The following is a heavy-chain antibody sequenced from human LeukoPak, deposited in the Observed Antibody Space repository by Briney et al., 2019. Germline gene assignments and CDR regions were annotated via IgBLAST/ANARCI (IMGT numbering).Heavy chain of an antibody. CDR1: GGSISSSNW. Sequence: SETLSFTCAVSGGSISSSNWWSWVRQPPGKGLEWIGEIYHSGSTNYNPSLKSRVTISVDTSKNQFSLKLSSVTAADTAVYYCASYGSGGAFDYWGQGTLVTVSS. V-gene: IGHV4-4*02. CDR3: ASYGSGGAFDY. D-gene: IGHD3-10*01. J-gene: IGHJ4*02. CDR2: IYHSGST.